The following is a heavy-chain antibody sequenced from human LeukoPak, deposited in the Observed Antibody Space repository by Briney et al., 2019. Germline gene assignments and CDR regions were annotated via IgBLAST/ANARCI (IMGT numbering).Heavy chain of an antibody. V-gene: IGHV3-7*01. CDR2: IKQDGSEK. Sequence: GGSLRLSCAASGFTFSSYWMSWVRQAPGKGLEWVANIKQDGSEKYYVDSVKGRFTISRDNAKNSLYLQMNSMRAEDTAVYYCARRSRAARVFYYYYSMDVWGKGTTVTVSS. CDR3: ARRSRAARVFYYYYSMDV. J-gene: IGHJ6*03. D-gene: IGHD6-6*01. CDR1: GFTFSSYW.